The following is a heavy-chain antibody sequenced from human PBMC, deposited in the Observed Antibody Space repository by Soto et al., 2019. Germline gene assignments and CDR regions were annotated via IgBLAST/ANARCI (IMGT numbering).Heavy chain of an antibody. CDR3: WRDVSFGGTRGTIDY. D-gene: IGHD3-10*01. Sequence: GGSLRLSCAVSGFTFSGHAMHWVRQAPGKGLDWVAAISYDGTYRVYADSVQGRFTMSRDNSKNTVHLQMDSLRVEDTATYKCWRDVSFGGTRGTIDYLAQGTLVTVSS. V-gene: IGHV3-30-3*01. J-gene: IGHJ4*02. CDR1: GFTFSGHA. CDR2: ISYDGTYR.